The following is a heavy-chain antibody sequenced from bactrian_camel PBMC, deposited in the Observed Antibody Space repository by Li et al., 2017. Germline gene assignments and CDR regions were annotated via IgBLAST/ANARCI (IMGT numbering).Heavy chain of an antibody. V-gene: IGHV3-2*01. Sequence: QVQLVESGGGLVKPGGSLRLSCAASGFTFSSSYMSWVRQAPGKEREGVANIWTADHTTYYADSVRGRFTISHDSATNTMYLQMNNVKPEDTAMYFCAATVGGRCLEFAGMDYWGKGTQVTVS. CDR2: IWTADHTT. J-gene: IGHJ7*01. D-gene: IGHD6*01. CDR1: GFTFSSSY.